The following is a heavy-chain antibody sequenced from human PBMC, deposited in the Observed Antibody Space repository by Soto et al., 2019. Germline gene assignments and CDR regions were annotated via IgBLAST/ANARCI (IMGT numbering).Heavy chain of an antibody. CDR1: CGTIRSGDYY. J-gene: IGHJ6*02. D-gene: IGHD4-4*01. Sequence: SETLSLTSTVSCGTIRSGDYYWIWIRQPPGKGLEWIGYIYYSGSTYNNPSLKSRVTISVDTSKNQFSLKLSSVTAADTAVYYCARALYSSFPRYYYYGMDVWGQGTTVT. CDR2: IYYSGST. V-gene: IGHV4-30-4*01. CDR3: ARALYSSFPRYYYYGMDV.